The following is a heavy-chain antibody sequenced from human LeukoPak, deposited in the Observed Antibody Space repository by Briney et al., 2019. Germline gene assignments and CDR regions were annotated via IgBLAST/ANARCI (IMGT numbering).Heavy chain of an antibody. D-gene: IGHD2-21*02. CDR3: ANRDFYTSG. CDR1: GGSFSGYY. V-gene: IGHV4-34*01. J-gene: IGHJ4*01. Sequence: SETLSLTCAVSGGSFSGYYWSWIRQPPGKGLEWIGEINHSGSTNYNPSLKNRLTITVDNSTNQFLLQQNTVTAADTTVYYYANRDFYTSGWGQGTLV. CDR2: INHSGST.